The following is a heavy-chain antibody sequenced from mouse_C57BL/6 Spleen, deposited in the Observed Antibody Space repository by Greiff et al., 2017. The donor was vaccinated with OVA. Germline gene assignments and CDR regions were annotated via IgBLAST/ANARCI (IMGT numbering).Heavy chain of an antibody. J-gene: IGHJ2*01. CDR1: GYTFTSYG. CDR2: IYPRSGNT. CDR3: ARTGLFYGSSYGYCDY. V-gene: IGHV1-81*01. Sequence: QVQLQQSGAELARPGASVKLSCKASGYTFTSYGISWVKQRTGQGLEWIGEIYPRSGNTYYNEKFKGKATLTADKSSSTAYMELRSLTSEDSAVYFCARTGLFYGSSYGYCDYWGQGTTLTVSS. D-gene: IGHD1-1*01.